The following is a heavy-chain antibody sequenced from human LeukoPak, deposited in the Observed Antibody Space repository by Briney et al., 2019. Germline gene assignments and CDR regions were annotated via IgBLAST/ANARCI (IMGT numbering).Heavy chain of an antibody. J-gene: IGHJ4*02. Sequence: WETLSLTCTVSGGSISSSNFYWGWIRQPPGKGLEGIGSIYYSGSTYYNPSLKSRVTISVDTSKNQFSLKLSSVTAADTAVYYCARVSWLDELPNYWGQGTLVSVSS. V-gene: IGHV4-39*07. CDR3: ARVSWLDELPNY. CDR1: GGSISSSNFY. CDR2: IYYSGST. D-gene: IGHD5-24*01.